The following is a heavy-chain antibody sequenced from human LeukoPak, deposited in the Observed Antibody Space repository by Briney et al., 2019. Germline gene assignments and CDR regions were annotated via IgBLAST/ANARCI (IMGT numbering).Heavy chain of an antibody. CDR1: GFTFSRYW. Sequence: PGGSLRLSCVASGFTFSRYWMSWVRQAPGKGLEWVAKIKQDGSGEYYLDSVKGRFTISRDNAKNSLYLQMNSLRADDTAVYSCTTGYSSGWYNEGNYWGQGTLVTVSS. V-gene: IGHV3-7*01. D-gene: IGHD6-19*01. CDR3: TTGYSSGWYNEGNY. J-gene: IGHJ4*02. CDR2: IKQDGSGE.